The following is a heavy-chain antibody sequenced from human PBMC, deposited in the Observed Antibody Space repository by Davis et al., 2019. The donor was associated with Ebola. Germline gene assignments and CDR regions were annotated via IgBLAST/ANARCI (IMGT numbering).Heavy chain of an antibody. CDR2: ISSGGRT. CDR3: VRGRDADKTDY. Sequence: SGSLSLSCSVSGGSSGPDHCTWIPQSPGTGLEWIAFISSGGRTIYNPSLRGRVIISIDTSKNQFSLEVRSVTAADTAVYYCVRGRDADKTDYWGQGTLVTVSS. CDR1: GGSSGPDH. V-gene: IGHV4-59*01. J-gene: IGHJ4*02. D-gene: IGHD2-2*01.